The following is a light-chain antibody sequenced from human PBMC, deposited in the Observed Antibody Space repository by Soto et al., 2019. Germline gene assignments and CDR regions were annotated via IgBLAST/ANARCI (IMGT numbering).Light chain of an antibody. Sequence: QSVLTQHPSASGTPGQRVTIACSGSSSNIGSNYVYWYQQLPGTAPKLLIYRSNQRPSGVPDRFSGSKSGTSASLAISGLRSEDEADYYCAAWDDSLSGVVFGGGTKLTVL. V-gene: IGLV1-47*01. CDR3: AAWDDSLSGVV. CDR2: RSN. J-gene: IGLJ2*01. CDR1: SSNIGSNY.